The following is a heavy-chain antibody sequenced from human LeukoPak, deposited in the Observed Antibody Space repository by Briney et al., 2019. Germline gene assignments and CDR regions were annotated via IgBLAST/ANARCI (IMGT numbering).Heavy chain of an antibody. Sequence: GGSLRLSCAASGFTFSSYGMSWVRQAPGKGLEWVSAISGSGGDTFYADSVEGRFTNSRDNSEHTVYLQMSSLRPEDTAVYHCAHHGGGTIRLGAFDIWGQGTMVTVSS. CDR1: GFTFSSYG. D-gene: IGHD3-3*01. J-gene: IGHJ3*02. CDR3: AHHGGGTIRLGAFDI. V-gene: IGHV3-23*01. CDR2: ISGSGGDT.